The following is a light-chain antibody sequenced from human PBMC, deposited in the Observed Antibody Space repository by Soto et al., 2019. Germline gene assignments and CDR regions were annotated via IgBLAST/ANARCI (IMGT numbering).Light chain of an antibody. CDR1: QSLVYSDGNTY. J-gene: IGKJ2*01. V-gene: IGKV2-30*01. Sequence: DVVMTQSPLSLPVTLGQPASISCRSSQSLVYSDGNTYLNWFHQRPGQSPRRLIYRVSDRDSGVPDRFSGSGSGTDFTPKISRVEAEDVGIYYCLQGTHWPPYTFGQGTKLEIK. CDR2: RVS. CDR3: LQGTHWPPYT.